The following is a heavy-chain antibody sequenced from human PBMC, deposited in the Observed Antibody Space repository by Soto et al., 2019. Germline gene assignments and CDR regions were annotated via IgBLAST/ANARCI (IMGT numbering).Heavy chain of an antibody. CDR1: GYTFTGYY. CDR3: AGGRYDFWSGYYLGV. J-gene: IGHJ6*02. Sequence: DSVKVSCKASGYTFTGYYMHWVRQAPGQGLEWMGWINPNSGGTNYAQKFQGRVTMTRDTSISTAYMELSRLRSDDTAVYYCAGGRYDFWSGYYLGVWGQGTTVTVSS. D-gene: IGHD3-3*01. CDR2: INPNSGGT. V-gene: IGHV1-2*02.